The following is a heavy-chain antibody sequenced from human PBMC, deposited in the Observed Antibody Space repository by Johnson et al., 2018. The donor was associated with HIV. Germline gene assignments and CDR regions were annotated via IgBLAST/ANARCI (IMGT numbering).Heavy chain of an antibody. Sequence: QLVESGGGVVQPGGSLTLSCVASGFTFSSFWMTWVRQAPGKGLEWVAVISYDGSNKYYADSVKGRVTLSRDNSKNTLYLQMKSLKTEDTAVYYCTTGETYYYDSSGYYGDAFDIWGQGTMVTVSS. CDR2: ISYDGSNK. D-gene: IGHD3-22*01. J-gene: IGHJ3*02. CDR1: GFTFSSFW. V-gene: IGHV3-30-3*01. CDR3: TTGETYYYDSSGYYGDAFDI.